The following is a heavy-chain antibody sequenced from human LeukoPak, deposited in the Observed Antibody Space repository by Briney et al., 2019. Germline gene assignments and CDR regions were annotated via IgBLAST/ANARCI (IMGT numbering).Heavy chain of an antibody. CDR2: ISYNETNK. CDR1: GFIFNNYA. V-gene: IGHV3-30*04. D-gene: IGHD6-19*01. Sequence: GRSLRLSCTASGFIFNNYAMHWVRRAPGKGLEWVALISYNETNKYYPDSVKGRFTISRDSSKNTVYQQMGSLRADDTAVYYCARVGGSGWYGYVDYWGQGTLVRVSS. CDR3: ARVGGSGWYGYVDY. J-gene: IGHJ4*02.